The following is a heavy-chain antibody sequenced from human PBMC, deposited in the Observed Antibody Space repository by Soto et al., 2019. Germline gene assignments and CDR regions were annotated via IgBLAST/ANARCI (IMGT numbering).Heavy chain of an antibody. J-gene: IGHJ6*03. V-gene: IGHV1-58*02. CDR2: IVVGSGNT. CDR3: AAVSYSSSSPRYYYYMDV. CDR1: GFTFTSSA. Sequence: SVKVSCKASGFTFTSSAMQWVRQARGQRLEWIGWIVVGSGNTNSAQKFQERVTITRDMSTSTAYMELSSLRSEDTAVYYCAAVSYSSSSPRYYYYMDVWGKGTTVTGSS. D-gene: IGHD6-6*01.